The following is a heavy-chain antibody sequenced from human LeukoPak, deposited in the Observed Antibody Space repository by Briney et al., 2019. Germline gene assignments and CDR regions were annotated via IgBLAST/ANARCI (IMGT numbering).Heavy chain of an antibody. CDR1: GYTFTGYY. CDR3: ARGSLWFDQ. D-gene: IGHD2-15*01. CDR2: INPNSAGT. V-gene: IGHV1-2*02. J-gene: IGHJ5*02. Sequence: ASVQVSCKASGYTFTGYYMHWVRQAPGQGLEWMGWINPNSAGTNYAQKMQRRVTMTTETSTRTAYMELRSLRSDDAAVYYCARGSLWFDQWGQRTLVTVSS.